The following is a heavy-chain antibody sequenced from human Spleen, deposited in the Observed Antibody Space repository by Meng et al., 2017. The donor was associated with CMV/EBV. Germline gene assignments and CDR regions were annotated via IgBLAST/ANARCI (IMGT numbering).Heavy chain of an antibody. CDR3: ARSGGYSSSSWFDP. CDR2: IILIPGTT. CDR1: GGTFSRDV. Sequence: SVKVSCKASGGTFSRDVISWVRQAPGQGLEWMGGIILIPGTTNHAQKFQGRVTFTADKSTSTAYMELSSLRSEDTAVYYCARSGGYSSSSWFDPWGQGTLVTVSS. J-gene: IGHJ5*02. V-gene: IGHV1-69*10. D-gene: IGHD6-6*01.